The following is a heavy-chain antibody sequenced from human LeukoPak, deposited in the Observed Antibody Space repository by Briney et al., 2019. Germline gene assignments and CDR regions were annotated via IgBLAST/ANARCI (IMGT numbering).Heavy chain of an antibody. CDR2: ISDSGGST. D-gene: IGHD4-17*01. CDR3: AKRGDYGDYDATPFDY. V-gene: IGHV3-23*01. CDR1: GFTFSNAW. J-gene: IGHJ4*02. Sequence: GVLRLSCAASGFTFSNAWMSWVRQAPGKGLEWLSSISDSGGSTFYADSVKGRFTISRDNSKNTLYLQVNSLWAEDTAVYYCAKRGDYGDYDATPFDYWGQGTLVTVSS.